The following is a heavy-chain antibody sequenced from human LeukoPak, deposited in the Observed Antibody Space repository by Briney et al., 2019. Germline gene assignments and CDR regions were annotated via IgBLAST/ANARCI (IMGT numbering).Heavy chain of an antibody. CDR1: GFTFSSYA. Sequence: GGSLRLSCVASGFTFSSYAMHWVRQTPGKGLEYVSGINSNGGSTHYANSVKGRFTISRDNSKHTLYLQMGSLRTEDMAVYYCVKDNPLDYWGQGTLVIVSS. D-gene: IGHD1-14*01. CDR3: VKDNPLDY. V-gene: IGHV3-64*01. J-gene: IGHJ4*02. CDR2: INSNGGST.